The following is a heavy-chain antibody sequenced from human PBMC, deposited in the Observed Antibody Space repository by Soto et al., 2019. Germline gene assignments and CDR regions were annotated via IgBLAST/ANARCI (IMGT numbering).Heavy chain of an antibody. J-gene: IGHJ4*02. CDR2: IYYSGST. V-gene: IGHV4-31*03. Sequence: PSETLSLTCTVSGGSISSGGYYWSWIRQHPGKGLEWIGYIYYSGSTYYNPSLKSRVTISVDTSKNQFSLKLSSVTAADTAVYYCARDWYYDSSGYKGSYYFDYWGQGTLVTVSS. CDR3: ARDWYYDSSGYKGSYYFDY. CDR1: GGSISSGGYY. D-gene: IGHD3-22*01.